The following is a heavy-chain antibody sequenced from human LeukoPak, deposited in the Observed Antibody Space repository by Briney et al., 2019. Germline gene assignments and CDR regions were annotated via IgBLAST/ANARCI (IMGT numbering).Heavy chain of an antibody. D-gene: IGHD2-15*01. CDR3: ARIHRYCSGGACYVLDN. J-gene: IGHJ4*02. CDR2: VYYSGST. Sequence: SETLSLTCVVSGGSVSGYYWGWIRQPPGRGLEWIGYVYYSGSTNYNPSFKSRITISVDTSRNQFSLQLSSVTAADTAVYYCARIHRYCSGGACYVLDNWGQGTLVTVSS. CDR1: GGSVSGYY. V-gene: IGHV4-59*02.